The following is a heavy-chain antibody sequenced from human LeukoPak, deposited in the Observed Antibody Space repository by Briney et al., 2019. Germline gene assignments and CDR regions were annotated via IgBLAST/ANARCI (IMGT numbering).Heavy chain of an antibody. V-gene: IGHV4-59*01. J-gene: IGHJ4*02. CDR2: IYYSGST. CDR1: GGSISSYY. D-gene: IGHD2-2*01. Sequence: PSETLSLTCTVSGGSISSYYWSWIRQPPGKRLEWIGHIYYSGSTNYNPSLKSRVTISVDTSENQFSLKLSSVTPADTAVYYCARDRERYHDYWGQGTLVTVSS. CDR3: ARDRERYHDY.